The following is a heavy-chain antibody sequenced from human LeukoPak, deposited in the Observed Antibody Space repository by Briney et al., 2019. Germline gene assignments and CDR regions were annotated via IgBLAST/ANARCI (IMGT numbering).Heavy chain of an antibody. J-gene: IGHJ3*02. D-gene: IGHD4-17*01. Sequence: PSETLSLTCAVYGGSFSGYYWSWIRQPPGKGLEWIGEINHSGSTNYNPSFKSRVTISVDTSKNQFSLKLSSVTAADTAVYYCASDYGDSYAFDIWGQGTMVTVSS. CDR2: INHSGST. V-gene: IGHV4-34*01. CDR1: GGSFSGYY. CDR3: ASDYGDSYAFDI.